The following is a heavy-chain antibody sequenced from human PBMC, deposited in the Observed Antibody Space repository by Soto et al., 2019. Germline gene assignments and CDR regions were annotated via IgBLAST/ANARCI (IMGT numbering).Heavy chain of an antibody. CDR2: ISGSGGTT. CDR3: ANDQAAGGTISRYFQY. J-gene: IGHJ1*01. V-gene: IGHV3-23*01. Sequence: EVQLLESGGGLVQPEGSLRLSCAASGFSFSTYAMSWVRQAPGKGLEWVSGISGSGGTTYYADSVKGRFTISRDNSKNTLYLQVNSLRAEDTAVYYCANDQAAGGTISRYFQYWGQGTLVTVSS. CDR1: GFSFSTYA. D-gene: IGHD6-13*01.